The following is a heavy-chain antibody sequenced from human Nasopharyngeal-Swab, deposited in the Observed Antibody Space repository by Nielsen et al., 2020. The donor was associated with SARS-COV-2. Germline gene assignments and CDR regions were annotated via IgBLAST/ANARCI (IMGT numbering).Heavy chain of an antibody. CDR2: IAVGGGNT. CDR3: ARDRYGSGSFLGY. D-gene: IGHD3-10*01. Sequence: SVKVSCKASADTFTSSAVQWVRQARGQRLVWIGWIAVGGGNTNYAQKLQERVTITRDMSASTVYMELSSLKSEDTAVYYCARDRYGSGSFLGYWGQGTLVTVSS. J-gene: IGHJ4*02. CDR1: ADTFTSSA. V-gene: IGHV1-58*01.